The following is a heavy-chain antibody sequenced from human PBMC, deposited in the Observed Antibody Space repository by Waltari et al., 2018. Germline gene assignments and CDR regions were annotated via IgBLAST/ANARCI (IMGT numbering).Heavy chain of an antibody. CDR1: GFTFSSYW. D-gene: IGHD1-26*01. CDR3: ASSTSGSYGY. V-gene: IGHV3-74*01. CDR2: INSDGSSR. J-gene: IGHJ4*02. Sequence: EVQLVESGGGLVQPGGSLRLSCAASGFTFSSYWMHWVRQAPGKGLVWVSSINSDGSSRSYADYVKGRFTISRDNAKNTLYLQMNSLRAEDTAVYYCASSTSGSYGYWGQGTLVTVSS.